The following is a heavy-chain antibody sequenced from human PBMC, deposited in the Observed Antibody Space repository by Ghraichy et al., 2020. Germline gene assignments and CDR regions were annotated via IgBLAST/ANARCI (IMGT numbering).Heavy chain of an antibody. V-gene: IGHV4-4*07. CDR3: ARDRAYIAAAGYGMDV. Sequence: SETLSLTCTVSGGSISSYYWSWIRQPAGKGLEWIGRIYTSGSTNYNPSLKSRVTMSVDTSKNQFSLKLSSVTAADTAVYYCARDRAYIAAAGYGMDVWGQGTTVTVSS. D-gene: IGHD6-13*01. CDR1: GGSISSYY. J-gene: IGHJ6*02. CDR2: IYTSGST.